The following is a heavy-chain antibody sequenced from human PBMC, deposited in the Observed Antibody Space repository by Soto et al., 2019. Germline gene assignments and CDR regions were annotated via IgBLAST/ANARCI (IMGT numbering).Heavy chain of an antibody. CDR2: SYYSGST. CDR1: GDSMRSYS. D-gene: IGHD3-10*01. J-gene: IGHJ4*02. V-gene: IGHV4-59*01. CDR3: AGDYGSGSYRFDY. Sequence: PSETLSLTCTVSGDSMRSYSWSWIRQPPGKGLEWIGYSYYSGSTTYNPSFKSRVTISIDTSEKQFSLKLTSVTAADTAVYFCAGDYGSGSYRFDYWGQGALVTVSS.